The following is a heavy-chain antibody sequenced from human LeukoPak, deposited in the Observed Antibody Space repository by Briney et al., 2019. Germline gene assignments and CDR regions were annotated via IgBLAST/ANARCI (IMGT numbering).Heavy chain of an antibody. J-gene: IGHJ4*02. V-gene: IGHV4-34*01. Sequence: SETLSLTCAVYGGSFSGYYWSWIRQPPGKGLEWIGEINHSGSTNYNPSLKSRVTISVDTSKNQFSLKLSSVTAADTAVYYCARLGYGDYPGYWGQGTLVTVSS. D-gene: IGHD4-17*01. CDR1: GGSFSGYY. CDR3: ARLGYGDYPGY. CDR2: INHSGST.